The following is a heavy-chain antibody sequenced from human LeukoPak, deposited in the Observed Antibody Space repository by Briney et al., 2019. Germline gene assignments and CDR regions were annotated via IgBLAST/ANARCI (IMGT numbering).Heavy chain of an antibody. CDR2: MNPNSGNT. D-gene: IGHD3-3*01. CDR1: GYTFTSYD. J-gene: IGHJ6*02. CDR3: ARVPPDDYDFWSGYQYYYYYYGMDV. V-gene: IGHV1-8*01. Sequence: GASVKVSCKASGYTFTSYDINWVRQATGQGLEWMGWMNPNSGNTGYAQKFQGRVTMTRNTSISTAYMELSSLRSEDTAVYYCARVPPDDYDFWSGYQYYYYYYGMDVWGQGTTVTVSS.